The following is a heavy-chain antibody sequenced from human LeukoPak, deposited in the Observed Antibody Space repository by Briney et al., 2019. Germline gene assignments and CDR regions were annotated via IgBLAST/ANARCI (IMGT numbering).Heavy chain of an antibody. Sequence: PSETLSLTCTVSGGTISSSSYYWGWIRQPPGKGLEWIGSIYYSGSTYYNPSLKSRVTISVDTSKNQFSLKLSSVTAADTAVYYCARGGATYPRPEEFDYWGQGTLVTVSS. D-gene: IGHD1-26*01. CDR3: ARGGATYPRPEEFDY. CDR2: IYYSGST. V-gene: IGHV4-39*07. CDR1: GGTISSSSYY. J-gene: IGHJ4*02.